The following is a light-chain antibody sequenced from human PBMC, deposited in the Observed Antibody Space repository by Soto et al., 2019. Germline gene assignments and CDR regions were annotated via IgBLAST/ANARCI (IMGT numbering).Light chain of an antibody. CDR3: QQRSNWLT. Sequence: EIVLTQSPATLSLSPGERATLSCRASQSISSYLAWYQQKPGQAPRLLIYDASSRATGIPARFSGSGSGTDFTPTISSLEPEDFAVYYCQQRSNWLTFGGGTKVEIK. J-gene: IGKJ4*01. V-gene: IGKV3-11*01. CDR2: DAS. CDR1: QSISSY.